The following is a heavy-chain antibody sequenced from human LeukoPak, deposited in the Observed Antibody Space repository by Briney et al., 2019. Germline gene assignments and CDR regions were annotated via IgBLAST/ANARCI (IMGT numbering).Heavy chain of an antibody. CDR1: GFTFTKAW. J-gene: IGHJ1*01. V-gene: IGHV3-15*01. CDR2: IKDGGGTT. Sequence: GGSLRLSCVASGFTFTKAWMSWVRQAPGKGLEWIARIKDGGGTTDCAAPVKGRFTISRDDSRNTVSLQMNSLNTEDIGVYYCTTDLGAYGDYLRNWGQGSLVTVSS. D-gene: IGHD4-17*01. CDR3: TTDLGAYGDYLRN.